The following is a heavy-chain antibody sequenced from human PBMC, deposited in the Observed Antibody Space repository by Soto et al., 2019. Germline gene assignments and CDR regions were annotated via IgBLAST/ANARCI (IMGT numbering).Heavy chain of an antibody. CDR1: GYTFTSYY. D-gene: IGHD4-17*01. J-gene: IGHJ6*02. CDR2: INPSGGST. V-gene: IGHV1-46*01. Sequence: ASVKVSFKASGYTFTSYYMHWVRQAPGQGLEWMGIINPSGGSTSYAQKFQGRVTMTRDTSTSTVYMELSSLRSEDTAVYYCARECTTTVTTGSGMCYYYGMDVWGQGTTVTVSS. CDR3: ARECTTTVTTGSGMCYYYGMDV.